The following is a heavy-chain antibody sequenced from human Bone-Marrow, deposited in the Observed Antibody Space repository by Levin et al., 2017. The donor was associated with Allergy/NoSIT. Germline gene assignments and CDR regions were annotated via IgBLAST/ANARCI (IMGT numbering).Heavy chain of an antibody. CDR2: IDWDGDT. J-gene: IGHJ5*02. CDR3: ARTVEETTVTTAFDT. D-gene: IGHD4-17*01. V-gene: IGHV2-70*01. CDR1: GFSLKTSGMC. Sequence: TLSLTCTFSGFSLKTSGMCVTWIRQPPGTALEWLALIDWDGDTYYNTSLKTRLTISKATSKNQVLLTMTNVGPVDTATYYCARTVEETTVTTAFDTWGQGMLVTVSS.